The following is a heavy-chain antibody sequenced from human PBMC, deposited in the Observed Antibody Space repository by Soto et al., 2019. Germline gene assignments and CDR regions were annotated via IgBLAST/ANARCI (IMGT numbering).Heavy chain of an antibody. D-gene: IGHD3-22*01. V-gene: IGHV4-31*03. Sequence: QVQLQESGPGLVKPSQTLSLRCTVSGGSITGSTYYWTWVRHLPGRGLEWLGYIDYSGSTDYNPSLKRRVSISLDTSQNQFLLKLTSVTVADTAVYYCARGRRSSGRHDAFDIWGQGTVVTVSS. CDR1: GGSITGSTYY. CDR2: IDYSGST. CDR3: ARGRRSSGRHDAFDI. J-gene: IGHJ3*02.